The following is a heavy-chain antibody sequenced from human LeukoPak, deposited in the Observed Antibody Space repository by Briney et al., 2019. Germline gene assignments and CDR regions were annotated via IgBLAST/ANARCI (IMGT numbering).Heavy chain of an antibody. J-gene: IGHJ4*02. Sequence: SETLSLTCTVSGGSISSYYWSWLRQPPGKGLEWIGYIYYSGSTNYNASLTNRVTISVDTSKNQFSLKLSSVTAADTAVYYCAREVGYCSGGSCYSYFDYWGQGTLVTVSS. CDR1: GGSISSYY. CDR3: AREVGYCSGGSCYSYFDY. V-gene: IGHV4-59*01. CDR2: IYYSGST. D-gene: IGHD2-15*01.